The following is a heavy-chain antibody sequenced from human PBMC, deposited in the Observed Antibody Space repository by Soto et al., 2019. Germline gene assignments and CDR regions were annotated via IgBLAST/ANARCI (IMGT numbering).Heavy chain of an antibody. Sequence: EVQLVESGGGLVQPGRSLRLSCAASGFTFDDYAMHWVRQAPGKGLEWVSGISWNSGSIGYADSVKGRFTISRDNAKNYLYLQMNSLRAEDTALYYCAKYRELDRYFDYWGQGTLVTVSS. CDR2: ISWNSGSI. D-gene: IGHD1-1*01. CDR1: GFTFDDYA. CDR3: AKYRELDRYFDY. J-gene: IGHJ4*02. V-gene: IGHV3-9*01.